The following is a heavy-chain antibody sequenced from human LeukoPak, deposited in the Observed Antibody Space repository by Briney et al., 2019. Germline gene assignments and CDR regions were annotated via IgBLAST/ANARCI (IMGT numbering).Heavy chain of an antibody. CDR3: ARVGVLSSSWLLY. Sequence: GGSLRLSCAASGFTFSSYAMSWVRQAPGKGLEWVSAISGSGGSTYYADSVKGRFTISRDNSKNSLYLQMNSLRAEDTAVYYCARVGVLSSSWLLYWGQGTLVTVSS. D-gene: IGHD6-13*01. CDR1: GFTFSSYA. V-gene: IGHV3-23*01. J-gene: IGHJ4*02. CDR2: ISGSGGST.